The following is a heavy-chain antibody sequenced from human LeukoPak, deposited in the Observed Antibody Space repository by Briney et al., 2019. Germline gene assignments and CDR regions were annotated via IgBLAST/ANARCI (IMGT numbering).Heavy chain of an antibody. J-gene: IGHJ4*02. D-gene: IGHD3-3*01. V-gene: IGHV3-11*01. CDR2: ISDNGRTK. CDR3: ATVHFGYFTF. Sequence: GGSLRLSCAASGLTFSDYHMSWIRQAPGKGLEWVSHISDNGRTKYYANSVQGRFTVSRDNAKNSLYLQMNSLRADDTAVYYCATVHFGYFTFWGQGTLVPISS. CDR1: GLTFSDYH.